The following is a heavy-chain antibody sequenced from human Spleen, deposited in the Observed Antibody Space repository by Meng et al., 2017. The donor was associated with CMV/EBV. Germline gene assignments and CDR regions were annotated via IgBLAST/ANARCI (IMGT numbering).Heavy chain of an antibody. CDR2: MYYSGST. CDR3: AREEFLEKDAFDI. Sequence: GSLRLSCTVSGGSISSYYWTWIRQPPGKGLEWIGDMYYSGSTNYNPSLKSRVTISVDTSKNQFSLKLSSVTAADTAVYYCAREEFLEKDAFDIWGQGTTVTVSS. J-gene: IGHJ3*02. CDR1: GGSISSYY. D-gene: IGHD3-3*01. V-gene: IGHV4-59*01.